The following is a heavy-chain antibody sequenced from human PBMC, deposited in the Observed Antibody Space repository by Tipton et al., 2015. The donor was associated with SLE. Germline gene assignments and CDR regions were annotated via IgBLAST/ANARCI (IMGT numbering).Heavy chain of an antibody. V-gene: IGHV1-69*05. J-gene: IGHJ3*02. Sequence: QLVQSGPEVKKSGSSVKVSCKTSGDTFRTSAFSWVRQAPGQGLEWMGGIIPLLAKVNYAQRFQGRVTLTTDESTSTAYMEMSNLSSEDTAVYYCARESVITPRNALDIWGRGTMVIVSS. D-gene: IGHD4-23*01. CDR1: GDTFRTSA. CDR2: IIPLLAKV. CDR3: ARESVITPRNALDI.